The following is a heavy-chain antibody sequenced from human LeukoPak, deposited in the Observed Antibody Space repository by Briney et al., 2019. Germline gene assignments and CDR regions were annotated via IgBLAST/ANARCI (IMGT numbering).Heavy chain of an antibody. J-gene: IGHJ4*02. V-gene: IGHV1-69*05. D-gene: IGHD3-22*01. Sequence: ASVKVSCKASGGTFSSYAISWVRQAPGQGLEWMGGIIPIFGTANYAQKFQGRVTITTDESTSTAYMELSSLRSEDTAVYYCARWRYYDSSGYYGYWGQGTLVTVSS. CDR1: GGTFSSYA. CDR3: ARWRYYDSSGYYGY. CDR2: IIPIFGTA.